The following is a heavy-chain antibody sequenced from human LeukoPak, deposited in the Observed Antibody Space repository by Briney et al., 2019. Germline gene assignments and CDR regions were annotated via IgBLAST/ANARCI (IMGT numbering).Heavy chain of an antibody. CDR1: GFTFSSYA. CDR2: ISTSGESA. J-gene: IGHJ4*02. CDR3: AKDRGSGYHYFDY. Sequence: GGSLRLSCPVSGFTFSSYAMSWVRQAPGRELEWVSVISTSGESAYYADSVKGRFTISRDNSKNTLYLQMNSLRAEDTAVYYCAKDRGSGYHYFDYWGQGTLVTVSS. V-gene: IGHV3-23*01. D-gene: IGHD3-22*01.